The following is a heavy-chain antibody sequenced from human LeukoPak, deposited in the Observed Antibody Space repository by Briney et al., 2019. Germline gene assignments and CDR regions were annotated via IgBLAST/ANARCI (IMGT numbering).Heavy chain of an antibody. CDR3: ARGKRYFDWLLSYYYYYMDV. V-gene: IGHV1-8*01. Sequence: ASVKVSCKASGGTFTSYDINWVRQATGQGLEWMGWMNPNSGNTGYAQKFQGRVTMTRNTSISTAYMELSSLRSEDTAVYYCARGKRYFDWLLSYYYYYMDVWGKGTTVTISS. CDR1: GGTFTSYD. J-gene: IGHJ6*03. CDR2: MNPNSGNT. D-gene: IGHD3-9*01.